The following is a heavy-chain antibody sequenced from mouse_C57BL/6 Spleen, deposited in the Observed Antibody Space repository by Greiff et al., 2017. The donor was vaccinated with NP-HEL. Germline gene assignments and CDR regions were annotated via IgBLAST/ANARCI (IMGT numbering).Heavy chain of an antibody. CDR3: ARGGDSNPFDY. Sequence: QVQLKQSGAELARPGASVKMSCKASGYTFTSYTMHWVKQRPGQGLEWIGYINPSSGYTKYNQKFKDKATLTADKSSSTAYMQLSSLTSEDSAVYYCARGGDSNPFDYWGQGTTLTVSS. D-gene: IGHD2-5*01. CDR1: GYTFTSYT. V-gene: IGHV1-4*01. CDR2: INPSSGYT. J-gene: IGHJ2*01.